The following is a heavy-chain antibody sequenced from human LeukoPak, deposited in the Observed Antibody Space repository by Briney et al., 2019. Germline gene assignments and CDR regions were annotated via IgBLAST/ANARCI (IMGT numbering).Heavy chain of an antibody. J-gene: IGHJ4*02. Sequence: PGGSLRLSCAASGFTFSSYAMSWVRQAPGEGLEWVSAISGSGGSTYCADSVKGRFTISRDNSKNTLYLQMNSLRAEDTAVYYCAKDQGYFDFWSGSHYWGQGTLVTVSS. CDR3: AKDQGYFDFWSGSHY. CDR1: GFTFSSYA. D-gene: IGHD3-3*01. CDR2: ISGSGGST. V-gene: IGHV3-23*01.